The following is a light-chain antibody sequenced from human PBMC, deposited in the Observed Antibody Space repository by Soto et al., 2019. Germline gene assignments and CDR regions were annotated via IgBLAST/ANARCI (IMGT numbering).Light chain of an antibody. CDR3: QQYNTYSPT. V-gene: IGKV1-5*03. J-gene: IGKJ1*01. CDR2: KTS. CDR1: QSISTS. Sequence: DTPMTQSPSTLSASVGDRVTITCRASQSISTSMAWYQQRPGTAPKLLIYKTSTLESGVPSRFSGSGSGTEFTLTISRLQPDDFAIYYCQQYNTYSPTFGQGTKVEVK.